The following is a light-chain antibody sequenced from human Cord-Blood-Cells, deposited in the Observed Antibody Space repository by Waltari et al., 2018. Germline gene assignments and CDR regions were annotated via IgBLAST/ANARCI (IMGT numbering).Light chain of an antibody. CDR2: DAS. V-gene: IGKV1-33*01. CDR3: QQYDNLPIT. Sequence: DIQMTQSPSSLSAAGGDRVTITCQASQDISIYLNWYQQKPGKAPKLLIYDASNLETGVPSRFSGSGSGTDFTFTISSLQPEDIATYYCQQYDNLPITFGQGTRLEIK. J-gene: IGKJ5*01. CDR1: QDISIY.